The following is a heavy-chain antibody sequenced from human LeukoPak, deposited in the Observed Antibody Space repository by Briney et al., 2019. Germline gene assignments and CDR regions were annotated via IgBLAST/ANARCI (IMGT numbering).Heavy chain of an antibody. D-gene: IGHD5-12*01. CDR1: GASISSYY. CDR2: IYYSGST. J-gene: IGHJ4*02. CDR3: ARSYSGYDLAFFDY. V-gene: IGHV4-59*01. Sequence: PSETLSLTCTVAGASISSYYWSWIRQPPGKGLEWIGYIYYSGSTNYNTSLKSRVTISVDTSKNQFSLTLSSVTAADTAVYYCARSYSGYDLAFFDYWGQGTLVTVSS.